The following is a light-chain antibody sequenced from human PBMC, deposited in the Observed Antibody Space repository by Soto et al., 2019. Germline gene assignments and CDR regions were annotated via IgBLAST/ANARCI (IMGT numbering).Light chain of an antibody. CDR3: QQSNNWPPWT. V-gene: IGKV3-15*01. CDR2: GAS. Sequence: EIELTQSPCTLSLSPGERVTRSCRASPSVSSNLAWYQQKPSQAPRLLIYGASTRATGIPARFSGSGSGTEFTLTISSLQSEDFAVYYCQQSNNWPPWTFGQGTKV. CDR1: PSVSSN. J-gene: IGKJ1*01.